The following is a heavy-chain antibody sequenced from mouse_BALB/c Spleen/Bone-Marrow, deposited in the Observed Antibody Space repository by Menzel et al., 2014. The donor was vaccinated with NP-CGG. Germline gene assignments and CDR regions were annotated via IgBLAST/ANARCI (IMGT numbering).Heavy chain of an antibody. CDR3: TRGGNWEDFDY. V-gene: IGHV5-17*02. Sequence: VQLKDSGGGLVQPGGSRKLSCAASGFTFSGFGMHWVRQAPEKGLEWVAYISSGSSTIFYADTVKGRFTISRDNPKNTLFLQMTSLRSEDTAMYYCTRGGNWEDFDYWGQGTTLTVSS. CDR2: ISSGSSTI. J-gene: IGHJ2*01. D-gene: IGHD4-1*01. CDR1: GFTFSGFG.